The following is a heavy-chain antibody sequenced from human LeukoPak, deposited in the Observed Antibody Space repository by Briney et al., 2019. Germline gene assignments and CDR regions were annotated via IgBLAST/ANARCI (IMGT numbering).Heavy chain of an antibody. D-gene: IGHD2-21*02. Sequence: GRCLRLSCAAAGFSLSDFGMSWVRQAARKCMEWASCLRGSGGSTYYPDSVKGPFTISRDNTKSTLYLQMNSLRAEDTAVYYCAKDLRICAGDSLDAFHICGQGTTVIVSP. CDR1: GFSLSDFG. CDR3: AKDLRICAGDSLDAFHI. J-gene: IGHJ3*02. V-gene: IGHV3-23*01. CDR2: LRGSGGST.